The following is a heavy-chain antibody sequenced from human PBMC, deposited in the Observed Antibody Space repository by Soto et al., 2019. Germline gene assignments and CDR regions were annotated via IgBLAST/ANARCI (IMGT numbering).Heavy chain of an antibody. Sequence: SETLSLTCTVSGGSISSYYWSWIRQPPGKGLEWIGYIYYSGSTNYNPSLKSRVTISEDTSKNQFSLKLSSVTAADTAVYYCARTRIAAAGDGEAFDIWGQGTMVTVSS. V-gene: IGHV4-59*01. CDR1: GGSISSYY. J-gene: IGHJ3*02. D-gene: IGHD6-13*01. CDR3: ARTRIAAAGDGEAFDI. CDR2: IYYSGST.